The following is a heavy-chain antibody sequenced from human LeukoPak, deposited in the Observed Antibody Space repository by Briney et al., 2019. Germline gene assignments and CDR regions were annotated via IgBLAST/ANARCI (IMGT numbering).Heavy chain of an antibody. D-gene: IGHD6-19*01. CDR2: ISSSSSYI. V-gene: IGHV3-21*01. CDR1: GFTFSSYE. J-gene: IGHJ4*02. CDR3: ARDRVVGQWPYYFDY. Sequence: PGGSLRLSCAASGFTFSSYEMNWVRQAPGKGLEWVSSISSSSSYIYYAGSVKGRFTISRDNAKNSLYLQMNSLRAEDTAVYYCARDRVVGQWPYYFDYWGQGTLVTVSS.